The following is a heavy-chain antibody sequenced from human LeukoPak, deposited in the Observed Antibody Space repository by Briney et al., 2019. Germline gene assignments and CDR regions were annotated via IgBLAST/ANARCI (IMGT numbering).Heavy chain of an antibody. J-gene: IGHJ4*02. CDR1: GYTFTVYY. Sequence: RASVTVSCKASGYTFTVYYMYWVRQAPGQGPEWMGWINPNTGGTNYAQKFQGRVTLTRDTSISTAYMDLSSLRFDDTAVYYCALMVRGTTGDFDYWGQGTLVTVS. D-gene: IGHD3-10*01. CDR2: INPNTGGT. CDR3: ALMVRGTTGDFDY. V-gene: IGHV1-2*02.